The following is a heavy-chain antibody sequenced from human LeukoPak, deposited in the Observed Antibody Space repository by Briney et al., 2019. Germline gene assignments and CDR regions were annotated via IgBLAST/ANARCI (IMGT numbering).Heavy chain of an antibody. J-gene: IGHJ4*02. CDR1: GYTFTDYY. CDR3: ARVNRKYFDY. CDR2: IDPNSGDT. Sequence: ASVKVSFKASGYTFTDYYMHWVRQAPGQGLEWMGWIDPNSGDTNYAQKFQGRVTMTRDTSISTAYMELRSLRSDDTAVYYCARVNRKYFDYWGQGTLVTVSS. V-gene: IGHV1-2*02. D-gene: IGHD1-14*01.